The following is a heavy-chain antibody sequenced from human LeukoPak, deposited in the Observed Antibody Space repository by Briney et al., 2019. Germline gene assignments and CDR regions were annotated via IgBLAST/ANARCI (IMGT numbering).Heavy chain of an antibody. J-gene: IGHJ6*03. CDR2: IYTSGST. CDR1: GGSISSGSYY. Sequence: SETLSLTCTVSGGSISSGSYYCSWIRQPAGKGLEWIGHIYTSGSTNYNPSLKSRVTISVDTTKNQFSLKLSSVTAADTAVYYCSREDPYYYYMDVWGKGTTVTVSS. CDR3: SREDPYYYYMDV. V-gene: IGHV4-61*09.